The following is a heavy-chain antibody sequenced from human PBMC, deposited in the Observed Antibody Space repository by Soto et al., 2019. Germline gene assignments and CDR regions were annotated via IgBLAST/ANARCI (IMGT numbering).Heavy chain of an antibody. CDR1: GFTFSSYS. Sequence: GGSLRLSCAASGFTFSSYSMNWVRQAPGKGLEWVSSISSSSSYIYYADSVKGRFTISRDNAKNSLYLQMNSLRAEDTAVYYCARDYFDSSGYLAPLDYWGQGTLVTVSS. J-gene: IGHJ4*02. D-gene: IGHD3-22*01. CDR2: ISSSSSYI. CDR3: ARDYFDSSGYLAPLDY. V-gene: IGHV3-21*01.